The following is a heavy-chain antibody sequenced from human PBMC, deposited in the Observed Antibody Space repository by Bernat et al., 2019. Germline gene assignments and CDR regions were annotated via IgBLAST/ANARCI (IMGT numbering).Heavy chain of an antibody. CDR3: ARDHDSSSLFDY. Sequence: QVQLVESGGGVVQPGRSLRLSCAASGFTFSSYAMHWVRQAPGKGLEWVAVISYDGSNKYYADSVKGRFTISRDNSKNTLYLQMNSLRAEDTAVYYCARDHDSSSLFDYWGQGTLVTVSS. CDR1: GFTFSSYA. D-gene: IGHD6-6*01. CDR2: ISYDGSNK. V-gene: IGHV3-30-3*01. J-gene: IGHJ4*02.